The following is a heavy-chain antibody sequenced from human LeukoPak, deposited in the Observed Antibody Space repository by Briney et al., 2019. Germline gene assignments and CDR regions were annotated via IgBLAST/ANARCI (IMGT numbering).Heavy chain of an antibody. Sequence: SVKVYCKASGGTFSSYAISWVRQAPGQGLEWMGGIIPIFGTANYAQKFQGRVTITADESTSTAYMELSSLRSEDTAVYYCATDSASGSYWDYWGQGTLVTVSS. D-gene: IGHD1-26*01. CDR1: GGTFSSYA. CDR2: IIPIFGTA. V-gene: IGHV1-69*13. CDR3: ATDSASGSYWDY. J-gene: IGHJ4*02.